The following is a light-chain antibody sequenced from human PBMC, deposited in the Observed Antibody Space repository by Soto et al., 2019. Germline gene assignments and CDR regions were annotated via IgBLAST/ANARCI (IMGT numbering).Light chain of an antibody. CDR1: QSLSSTS. CDR3: QQYGSSPRT. CDR2: GAS. V-gene: IGKV3-20*01. J-gene: IGKJ1*01. Sequence: EIVLTQSPATLSVSPGERATLSCRASQSLSSTSLAWYQQKPGQAPRLLISGASTRAADIPDRFSGSGSGTDFTLTIGRLGPEDLAVYYCQQYGSSPRTFGQGTKVDIK.